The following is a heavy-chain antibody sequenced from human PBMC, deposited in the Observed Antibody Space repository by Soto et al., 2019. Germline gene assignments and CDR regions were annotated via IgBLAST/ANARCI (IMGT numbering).Heavy chain of an antibody. Sequence: ASVKVSCKASGYTFTSYAMHWVRQAPGQRLEWMGWINAGNGNTKYSQKFQGRVTITRDTSASTAYMELSSLRSEDTAVYYCARSPYCSGGSCYRAGFVDVWGQGTTVTVSS. V-gene: IGHV1-3*01. CDR2: INAGNGNT. CDR3: ARSPYCSGGSCYRAGFVDV. CDR1: GYTFTSYA. J-gene: IGHJ6*02. D-gene: IGHD2-15*01.